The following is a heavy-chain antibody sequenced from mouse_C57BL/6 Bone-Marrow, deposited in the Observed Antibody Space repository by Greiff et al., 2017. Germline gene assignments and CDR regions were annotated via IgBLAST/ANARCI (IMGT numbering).Heavy chain of an antibody. D-gene: IGHD3-1*01. Sequence: EVQLVESGGGLVKPGGSLKLSCAASGFTFSSYAMSWVRQTPEKRLEWVATISDGGSYTYYPDNVKGRFTISRDNAKNNLYLQMSHLKSEDTAMYYCARDRVWFDYWGQGTTLTVSS. J-gene: IGHJ2*01. V-gene: IGHV5-4*01. CDR1: GFTFSSYA. CDR3: ARDRVWFDY. CDR2: ISDGGSYT.